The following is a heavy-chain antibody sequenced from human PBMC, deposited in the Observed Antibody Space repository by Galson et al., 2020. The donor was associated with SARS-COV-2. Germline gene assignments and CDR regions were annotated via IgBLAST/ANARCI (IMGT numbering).Heavy chain of an antibody. Sequence: GESLKISCEASGFTISGSWMNWVRQAPGKGLEWLAHIKNDGSEAYYVDSVRGRFTISRDNTKNSLYLQMNNLRVEDTAVYYCTVGHYSLWGQGTTVTVSS. CDR3: TVGHYSL. D-gene: IGHD3-3*01. J-gene: IGHJ3*01. V-gene: IGHV3-7*01. CDR1: GFTISGSW. CDR2: IKNDGSEA.